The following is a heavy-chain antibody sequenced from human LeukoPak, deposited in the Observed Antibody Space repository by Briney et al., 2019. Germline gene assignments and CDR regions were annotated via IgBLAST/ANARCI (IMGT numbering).Heavy chain of an antibody. CDR2: INHSGST. CDR1: GGSFSGYY. D-gene: IGHD2-15*01. CDR3: ARGDIVVVVAATGGNFDY. V-gene: IGHV4-34*01. J-gene: IGHJ4*02. Sequence: PSETLSLTCAVYGGSFSGYYWSWIRQPPGKGLEWIGEINHSGSTNYNPSLKSRVTISVDTSKNQFSLKLSSVTAADTAAYYCARGDIVVVVAATGGNFDYWGQGTLVTVSS.